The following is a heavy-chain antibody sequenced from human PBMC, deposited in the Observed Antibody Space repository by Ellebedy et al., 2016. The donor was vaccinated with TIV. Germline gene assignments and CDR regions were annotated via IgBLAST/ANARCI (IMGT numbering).Heavy chain of an antibody. CDR2: IYYSGST. D-gene: IGHD3-16*01. CDR3: ARVGGFHYFDY. V-gene: IGHV4-39*07. J-gene: IGHJ4*02. CDR1: GGSISSSSYY. Sequence: SETLSLTXTVSGGSISSSSYYWGWIRQPPGKGLEWIGSIYYSGSTYYNPSLKSRVTISVDTSKNQFSLKLSSVTAADTAVYYCARVGGFHYFDYWGQGTLVTVSS.